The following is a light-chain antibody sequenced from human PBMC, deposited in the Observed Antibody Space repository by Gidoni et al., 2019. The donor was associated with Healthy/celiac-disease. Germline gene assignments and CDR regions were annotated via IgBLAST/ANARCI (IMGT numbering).Light chain of an antibody. J-gene: IGKJ2*01. CDR3: QQRSNWLYT. V-gene: IGKV3-11*01. CDR1: QSVSSY. Sequence: ELVFTQSPATLSLSPGERATLSCRARQSVSSYLAWYQQKPGQAPRLLIYDASNRATGIPARFSGSGSGTDFTLTISSLEPEDFAVYYCQQRSNWLYTFGQGTKLEIK. CDR2: DAS.